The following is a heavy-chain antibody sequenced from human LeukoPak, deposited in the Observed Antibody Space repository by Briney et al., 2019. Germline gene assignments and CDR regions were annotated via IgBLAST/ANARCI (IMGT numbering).Heavy chain of an antibody. Sequence: PGGSLRLSCAASGFTFSSYAMSWVRQAPGKGLEYVSVISGSGGSTHYRASEKGRFTISRDNAKNTMYLQINSLRVEDTAVYYCAKEGTTTITFDYWGQGALVTVSS. J-gene: IGHJ4*02. CDR1: GFTFSSYA. CDR2: ISGSGGST. V-gene: IGHV3-23*01. D-gene: IGHD1-1*01. CDR3: AKEGTTTITFDY.